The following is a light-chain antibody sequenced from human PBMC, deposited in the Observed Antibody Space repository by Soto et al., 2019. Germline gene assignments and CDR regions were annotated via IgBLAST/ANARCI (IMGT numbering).Light chain of an antibody. CDR3: CSYAGSSTHVI. V-gene: IGLV2-23*01. Sequence: QSALTQPASVSGSPGQSITISCTGTSSDVGSYNLVSWYQQHPGKAPKLMIYEDSKRPSGISNRFSGSKSGSTASLTISGLQAEDEADYYCCSYAGSSTHVIFGGGTKLTVL. J-gene: IGLJ2*01. CDR2: EDS. CDR1: SSDVGSYNL.